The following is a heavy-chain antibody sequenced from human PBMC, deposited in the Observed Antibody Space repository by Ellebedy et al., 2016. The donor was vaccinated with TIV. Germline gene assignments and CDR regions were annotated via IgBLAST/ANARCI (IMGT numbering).Heavy chain of an antibody. CDR3: ARRRCSSATCYTEENWFDP. CDR2: IYYPANT. D-gene: IGHD2-2*02. J-gene: IGHJ5*02. Sequence: MPSETLSLTCTVSGDSISNYYWYWIRQPPGKGLEWIGYIYYPANTYYNPSLKSRVTMSHDTSKNQFSLRLNSVTAADTAVYYCARRRCSSATCYTEENWFDPWGQGTLVTISS. V-gene: IGHV4-59*08. CDR1: GDSISNYY.